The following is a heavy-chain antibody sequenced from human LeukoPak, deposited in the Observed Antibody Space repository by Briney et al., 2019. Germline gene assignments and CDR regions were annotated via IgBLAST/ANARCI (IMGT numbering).Heavy chain of an antibody. Sequence: GRSLRLSCAASGFTFDDYAMHWVRHALGKGLEWVSGISWNSGSIGYADSVKGRFTISRDNAKNSLYLQMNSLRAEDTALYYCAKDSADYYDSSGYFPHYFDYWGQGTLVTVSS. D-gene: IGHD3-22*01. V-gene: IGHV3-9*01. CDR1: GFTFDDYA. CDR3: AKDSADYYDSSGYFPHYFDY. CDR2: ISWNSGSI. J-gene: IGHJ4*02.